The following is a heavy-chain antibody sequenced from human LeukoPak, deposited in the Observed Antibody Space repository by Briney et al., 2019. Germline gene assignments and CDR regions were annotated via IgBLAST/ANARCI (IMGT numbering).Heavy chain of an antibody. CDR3: ARGRSITMVRGVIVEGFDY. CDR1: GGTFSSYA. V-gene: IGHV1-69*04. J-gene: IGHJ4*02. D-gene: IGHD3-10*01. Sequence: ASVKVSCKASGGTFSSYAISWVRQAPGQGLEWMGRIIPILGIANYAQKFQGRVTMTRNTSISTAYMELSSLRSEDTAVYYCARGRSITMVRGVIVEGFDYWGQGTLVTVSS. CDR2: IIPILGIA.